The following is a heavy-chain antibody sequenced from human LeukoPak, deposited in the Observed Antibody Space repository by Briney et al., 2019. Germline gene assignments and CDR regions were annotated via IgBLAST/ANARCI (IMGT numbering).Heavy chain of an antibody. Sequence: IPGRSLRLSCAASGFTFSSYSMNWVRQAPGKGLEWVSSISSSSSYICYADSVKGRFTISRDNAKNSLYLQMNSLRAEDTAVYYCATGGNSAYDFDYWGQGTLVTVSS. J-gene: IGHJ4*02. D-gene: IGHD4-23*01. CDR2: ISSSSSYI. V-gene: IGHV3-21*01. CDR3: ATGGNSAYDFDY. CDR1: GFTFSSYS.